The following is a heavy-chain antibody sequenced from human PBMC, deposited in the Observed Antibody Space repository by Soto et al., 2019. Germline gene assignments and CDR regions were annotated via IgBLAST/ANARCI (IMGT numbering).Heavy chain of an antibody. CDR1: GGSIGSYY. J-gene: IGHJ3*02. CDR3: ARGPPGSGAFDI. CDR2: IYYSGST. V-gene: IGHV4-59*01. Sequence: LSLTCTVSGGSIGSYYWSWVRQPPGKGLEWIGYIYYSGSTNYNPSLKSRVTISVDTSKNQFSLKLSSVTAADTAVYYCARGPPGSGAFDIWGQGTMVTVSS.